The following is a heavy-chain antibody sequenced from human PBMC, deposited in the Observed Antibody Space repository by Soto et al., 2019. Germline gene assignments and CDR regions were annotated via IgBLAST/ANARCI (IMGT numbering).Heavy chain of an antibody. D-gene: IGHD6-19*01. J-gene: IGHJ3*01. V-gene: IGHV1-8*02. CDR2: MNPDSGDA. CDR1: GYTFRNFD. CDR3: ARALAVRDTFDL. Sequence: QEQLVQSGAEVRKPGASVKVSCKASGYTFRNFDINWVRQATGQGLEWVGWMNPDSGDADYSPRFQGRVSMTRDIAVSTAYMALSSLGSEDTAVYYCARALAVRDTFDLWGQGTMVSVSS.